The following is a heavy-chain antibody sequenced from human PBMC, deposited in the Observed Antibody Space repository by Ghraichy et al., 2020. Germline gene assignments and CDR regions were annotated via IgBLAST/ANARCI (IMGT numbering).Heavy chain of an antibody. CDR3: ARGAVGYCTSTTCHRYYYGMDV. CDR1: GGSFTGPY. D-gene: IGHD2-2*01. V-gene: IGHV4-34*01. Sequence: SETLSLTCAVSGGSFTGPYWSWIRHSPGKGLEWIGEIIHSGVTNSNPSLKSQVTLSIDTSKSQFSLKLTSVTAADTAVYYCARGAVGYCTSTTCHRYYYGMDVWGQGTTVTVSS. J-gene: IGHJ6*02. CDR2: IIHSGVT.